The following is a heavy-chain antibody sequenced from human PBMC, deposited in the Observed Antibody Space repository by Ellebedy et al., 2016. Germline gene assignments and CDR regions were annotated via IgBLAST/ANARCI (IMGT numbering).Heavy chain of an antibody. Sequence: GESLKISXTASELNLGNYFMSWVRRAPGKGLEWVSTISAGGDIRYFADSVRGRFTISRDNSKSSLYLQMDSLRAEDTAVYYCRPGHYSNAWGQGTLVTVSS. CDR1: ELNLGNYF. CDR2: ISAGGDIR. V-gene: IGHV3-23*01. D-gene: IGHD1-14*01. CDR3: RPGHYSNA. J-gene: IGHJ4*02.